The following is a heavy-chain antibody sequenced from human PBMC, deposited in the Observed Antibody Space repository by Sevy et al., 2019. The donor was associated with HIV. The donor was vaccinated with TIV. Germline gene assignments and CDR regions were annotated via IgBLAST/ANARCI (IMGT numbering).Heavy chain of an antibody. Sequence: GGSLRLSCAASGFTFSSYSMNWVRQAPGKGLEWVSYISSSSSTIYYADSVKGRFTISRDNAKNSLYLQMNSLRDEDTAVYYCASGVSLIYYYDSSPFDYWGQGTLVTVSS. D-gene: IGHD3-22*01. V-gene: IGHV3-48*02. CDR2: ISSSSSTI. J-gene: IGHJ4*02. CDR1: GFTFSSYS. CDR3: ASGVSLIYYYDSSPFDY.